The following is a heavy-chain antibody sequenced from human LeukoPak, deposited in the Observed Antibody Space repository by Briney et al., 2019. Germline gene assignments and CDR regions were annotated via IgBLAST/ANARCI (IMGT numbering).Heavy chain of an antibody. D-gene: IGHD1-26*01. CDR2: MNPNSGNT. CDR1: GYTFTSYD. Sequence: ASVKVSCKASGYTFTSYDINWVRQATGQGLEWMGWMNPNSGNTGYAQKFQGRVTMTRNTSISTAYMELSSLRSEDTAVYYCARILGGDEGADYWGQGTLVTVSS. J-gene: IGHJ4*02. CDR3: ARILGGDEGADY. V-gene: IGHV1-8*01.